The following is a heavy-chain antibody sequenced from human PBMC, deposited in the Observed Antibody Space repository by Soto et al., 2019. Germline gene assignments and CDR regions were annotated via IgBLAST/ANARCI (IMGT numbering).Heavy chain of an antibody. J-gene: IGHJ5*01. CDR2: ISRTGDSA. D-gene: IGHD3-22*01. Sequence: EVHLLESGGALVQPGGSLTLSCAASGFSFSDYAMSWVRQAPGKGLEWVSSISRTGDSAYYADSVTGRFAISRDRSKNRLSLQMNSLRVEDTAVYYCAKGPDGSGYYHNWFDSWGHGTLITVSS. CDR1: GFSFSDYA. V-gene: IGHV3-23*01. CDR3: AKGPDGSGYYHNWFDS.